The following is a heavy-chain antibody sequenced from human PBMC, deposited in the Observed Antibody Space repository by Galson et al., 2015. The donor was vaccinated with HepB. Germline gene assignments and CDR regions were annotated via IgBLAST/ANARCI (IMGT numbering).Heavy chain of an antibody. CDR2: ISSSSSYI. J-gene: IGHJ5*02. CDR3: ARDLQQYYYDSSGYANWFDP. D-gene: IGHD3-22*01. Sequence: SLRLSCAASGFTFSSYSMNWVRQAPGKGLEWVSSISSSSSYIYYADSVKGRFTISRDNAKNSLYLQMNSLRAEDTAVYYCARDLQQYYYDSSGYANWFDPWGQGTLVTVSS. V-gene: IGHV3-21*01. CDR1: GFTFSSYS.